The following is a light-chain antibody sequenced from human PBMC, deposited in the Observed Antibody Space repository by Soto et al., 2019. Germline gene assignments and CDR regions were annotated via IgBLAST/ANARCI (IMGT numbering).Light chain of an antibody. CDR3: PQRAGSST. CDR1: QSVSNP. CDR2: DAS. V-gene: IGKV3-11*01. Sequence: EIVLTQSPVTLSLSPGDRATLSCRASQSVSNPLAWYQQKPGQAPRLLMYDASRRVTGIPARFSGSGCRTGFTHTLSSLEPDALAGYSCPQRAGSSTFGQGTRLEMK. J-gene: IGKJ5*01.